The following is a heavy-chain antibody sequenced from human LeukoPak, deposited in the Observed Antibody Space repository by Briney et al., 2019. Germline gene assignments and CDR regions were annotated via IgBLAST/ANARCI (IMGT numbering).Heavy chain of an antibody. V-gene: IGHV1-2*02. CDR1: GYTFTDYY. Sequence: ASVKVSCKASGYTFTDYYMHWVRQAPGQGLEWMGWINPNSGGTNYAQKFQGRVTMTRDTSISTAYMELSRLRSDDTAVYFCGRDGVVWSRSRGYCSGGSCYWFDPWGQGTLVTVSS. D-gene: IGHD2-15*01. CDR3: GRDGVVWSRSRGYCSGGSCYWFDP. J-gene: IGHJ5*02. CDR2: INPNSGGT.